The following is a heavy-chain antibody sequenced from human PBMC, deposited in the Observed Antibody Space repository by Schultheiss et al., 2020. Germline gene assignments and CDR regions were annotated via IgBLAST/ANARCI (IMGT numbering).Heavy chain of an antibody. J-gene: IGHJ3*02. CDR3: ARTYYYDSSGYYLDAFDI. D-gene: IGHD3-22*01. V-gene: IGHV4-34*01. CDR1: GGSFSGYY. Sequence: SETLSLTCAVYGGSFSGYYWSWIRQPPGKGLEWIGEINHSGSTNYNPSLKSRVTISVDTSKNQFSLKLSSVTAADTAVYYCARTYYYDSSGYYLDAFDIWGQGTMVTVSS. CDR2: INHSGST.